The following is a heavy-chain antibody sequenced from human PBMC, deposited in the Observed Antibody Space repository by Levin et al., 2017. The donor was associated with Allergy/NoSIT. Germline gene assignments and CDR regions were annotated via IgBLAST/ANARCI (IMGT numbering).Heavy chain of an antibody. D-gene: IGHD5-12*01. J-gene: IGHJ6*03. CDR1: GGSFSGYY. Sequence: SETLSLTCAVYGGSFSGYYWSWIRQPPGKGLEWIGEINHSGSTNYNPSLKSRVTISVDTSKNQFSLKLSSVTAADTAVYYCARSVSWLRYYYYYYYMDVWGKGTTVTVSS. V-gene: IGHV4-34*01. CDR3: ARSVSWLRYYYYYYYMDV. CDR2: INHSGST.